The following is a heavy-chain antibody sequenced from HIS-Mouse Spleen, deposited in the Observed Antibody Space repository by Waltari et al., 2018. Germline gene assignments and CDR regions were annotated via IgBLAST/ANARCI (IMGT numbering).Heavy chain of an antibody. CDR1: GGSFSGYY. CDR2: INHSGST. D-gene: IGHD7-27*01. Sequence: QVQLQQWGAGLLKPSETLSLTCAVYGGSFSGYYWSWIRQPPGKGLEWIVEINHSGSTNYNPSLKSRVTISVDTSKNQFSLKLSSVTAADTAVYYCARVRTGDPSYWYFDLWGRGTLVTVSS. V-gene: IGHV4-34*01. CDR3: ARVRTGDPSYWYFDL. J-gene: IGHJ2*01.